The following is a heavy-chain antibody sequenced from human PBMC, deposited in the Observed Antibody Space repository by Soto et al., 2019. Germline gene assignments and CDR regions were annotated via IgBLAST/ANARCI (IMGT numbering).Heavy chain of an antibody. Sequence: SETLSLTCDVSGYSISSGYQWGWIRQPPGKGLEWIGNIYHSGTTSYNPSLKSRVTVSVDTSKNQISLNLTSVTAADTAIYYCARDFFGNHYFDYWRQGILVTVSS. D-gene: IGHD3-10*01. CDR3: ARDFFGNHYFDY. CDR1: GYSISSGYQ. V-gene: IGHV4-38-2*02. CDR2: IYHSGTT. J-gene: IGHJ4*02.